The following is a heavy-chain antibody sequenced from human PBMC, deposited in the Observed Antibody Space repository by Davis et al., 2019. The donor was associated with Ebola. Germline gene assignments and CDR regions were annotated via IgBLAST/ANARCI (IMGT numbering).Heavy chain of an antibody. Sequence: SETLSLTCTVSGGSISSYYWSWIRQPPGKGLEWIGYIYYSGSTNYNPSLKSRVTISVDTSKHQFSLKLSSVTAADTAVYYCAREQTNYDSLEYWGQGTLGTVSS. CDR2: IYYSGST. D-gene: IGHD3-3*01. J-gene: IGHJ4*02. V-gene: IGHV4-59*01. CDR3: AREQTNYDSLEY. CDR1: GGSISSYY.